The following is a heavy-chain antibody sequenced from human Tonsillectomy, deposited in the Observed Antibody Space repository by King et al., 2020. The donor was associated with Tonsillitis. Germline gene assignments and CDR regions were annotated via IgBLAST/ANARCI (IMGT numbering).Heavy chain of an antibody. V-gene: IGHV3-30*04. D-gene: IGHD2-15*01. CDR1: GFTFSTFA. J-gene: IGHJ5*02. CDR3: ARGSSSISLPLTYSSDT. CDR2: ISDDGTTQ. Sequence: QLVQSGGGVVQPGRSLRLSCAASGFTFSTFAMHWVRQAPGKGLQWVAVISDDGTTQYYTDSVKARFTISRDNSKNTLFLQMNTLRPEDAAVYFCARGSSSISLPLTYSSDTGGQGTLVAVSS.